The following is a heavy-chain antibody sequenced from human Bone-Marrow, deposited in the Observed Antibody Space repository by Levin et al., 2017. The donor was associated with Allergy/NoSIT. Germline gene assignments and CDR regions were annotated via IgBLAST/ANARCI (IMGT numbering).Heavy chain of an antibody. V-gene: IGHV1-8*01. CDR1: GYTFTSYD. J-gene: IGHJ4*02. Sequence: ASVKVSCKASGYTFTSYDINWVRQATGQGLEWMGWMNPNSGNTGYAQKFQGRVTMTRNTSINTAYMELSSLRSEDTAVYYCARGYCSGVSCNFNHFNYWGQGILVTVSS. CDR3: ARGYCSGVSCNFNHFNY. CDR2: MNPNSGNT. D-gene: IGHD2-15*01.